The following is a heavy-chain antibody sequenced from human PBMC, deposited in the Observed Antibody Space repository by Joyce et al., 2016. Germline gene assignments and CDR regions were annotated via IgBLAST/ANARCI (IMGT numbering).Heavy chain of an antibody. CDR3: AKRYDYVDY. CDR2: KANDGNKK. Sequence: QVQLVESGGGVVQPGRSLRLSCAASGFTFSNYGMHSVSQAPGKGLEWVEVKANDGNKKYYADSVKGRFTISRDNSKNTLYLQMNSLRAEDTAVYYCAKRYDYVDYWGQGTLVTVSS. CDR1: GFTFSNYG. J-gene: IGHJ4*02. V-gene: IGHV3-30*18. D-gene: IGHD3-16*01.